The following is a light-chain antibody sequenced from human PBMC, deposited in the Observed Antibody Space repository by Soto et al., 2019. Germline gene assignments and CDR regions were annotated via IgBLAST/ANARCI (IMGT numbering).Light chain of an antibody. CDR2: KAS. Sequence: DIQMTQSPSALSASIGDRVTITCRASQSISSWLAWYQQRPGEGPKLLIYKASTLEGGVPSRFGGSGSGTEFTLTINSLQPDDFASYYCQQYRGYSWTFGQGTKVENK. CDR3: QQYRGYSWT. CDR1: QSISSW. V-gene: IGKV1-5*03. J-gene: IGKJ1*01.